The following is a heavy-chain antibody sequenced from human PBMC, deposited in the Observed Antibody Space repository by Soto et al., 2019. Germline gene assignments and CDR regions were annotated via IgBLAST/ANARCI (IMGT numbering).Heavy chain of an antibody. Sequence: LRLSCAASGFTFSSYAMHWARQAPGKGLEWVAVISYDGSNKYYADSVKGRFTISRDNSKNTLYLQMNSLRAEDTAVYYCARDPHIVVVVAARGWFDPWGQGTLVTVSS. CDR3: ARDPHIVVVVAARGWFDP. CDR1: GFTFSSYA. V-gene: IGHV3-30-3*01. J-gene: IGHJ5*02. D-gene: IGHD2-15*01. CDR2: ISYDGSNK.